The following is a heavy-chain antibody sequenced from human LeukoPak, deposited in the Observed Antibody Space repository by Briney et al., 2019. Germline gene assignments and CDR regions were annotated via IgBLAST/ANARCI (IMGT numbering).Heavy chain of an antibody. V-gene: IGHV4-30-4*01. CDR2: IYYSGST. D-gene: IGHD5-24*01. J-gene: IGHJ4*02. Sequence: PSETLSLTCTVSGGSIRSGGYSWSWIRQPPGKGLKWIGYIYYSGSTYYNPSLKSRVTMSVDTSKNQFSLKLSSVTAADTAVYYCARDKNGYNLVDSWGQGTLVTVSS. CDR1: GGSIRSGGYS. CDR3: ARDKNGYNLVDS.